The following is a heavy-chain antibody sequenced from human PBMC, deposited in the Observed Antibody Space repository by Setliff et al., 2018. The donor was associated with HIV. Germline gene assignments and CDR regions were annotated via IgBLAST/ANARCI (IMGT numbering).Heavy chain of an antibody. CDR2: IYYSGST. CDR1: GGSISSNY. D-gene: IGHD3-10*01. CDR3: ARRIDDSGTHKYFDY. Sequence: PSETLSLTCTVSGGSISSNYWSWMRQPPGKGLEWIGHIYYSGSTNYNPSLKSRVTISVDTSRNQFSLNLSSVTAADTAVYYCARRIDDSGTHKYFDYWGQGTVVTVSS. J-gene: IGHJ4*02. V-gene: IGHV4-59*01.